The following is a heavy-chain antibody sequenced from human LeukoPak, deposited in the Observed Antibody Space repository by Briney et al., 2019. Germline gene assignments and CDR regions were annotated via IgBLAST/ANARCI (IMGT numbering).Heavy chain of an antibody. V-gene: IGHV4-34*01. Sequence: PSETLSLTCTVSGGSISGYYWSWIRQPPGKGLEWIGEINHSGSTNYNPSLKSRVTISVDTSKNQFSLKLSSVTAADTAVYYCARLARGYSYGYPRVRDYWGQGTLVTVSS. CDR1: GGSISGYY. J-gene: IGHJ4*02. CDR2: INHSGST. CDR3: ARLARGYSYGYPRVRDY. D-gene: IGHD5-18*01.